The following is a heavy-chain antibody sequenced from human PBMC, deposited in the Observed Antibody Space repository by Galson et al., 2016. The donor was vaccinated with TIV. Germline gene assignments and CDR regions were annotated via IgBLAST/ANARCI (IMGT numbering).Heavy chain of an antibody. CDR1: GYIFNNFG. Sequence: SVKVSCKASGYIFNNFGVSWVRQAPGQGLEWMAWIGVYNGNTNYAQSLQGRVTLTTDTSTSTAYMELRSLRSDDTAVYYCARDTPSLLAAATMDYWGQGTLVTVSS. CDR2: IGVYNGNT. J-gene: IGHJ4*02. D-gene: IGHD6-25*01. V-gene: IGHV1-18*01. CDR3: ARDTPSLLAAATMDY.